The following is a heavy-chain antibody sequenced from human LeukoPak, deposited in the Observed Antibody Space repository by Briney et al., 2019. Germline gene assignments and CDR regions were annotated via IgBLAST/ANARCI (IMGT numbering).Heavy chain of an antibody. CDR2: ISYDGSNK. V-gene: IGHV3-30-3*01. J-gene: IGHJ4*02. CDR1: GFTFSSYA. CDR3: AKGLVRYFDY. Sequence: GGSLRLSCAASGFTFSSYAMHWVRQAPGKGLEWVAVISYDGSNKYYADSVKGRFTISRDNSKNTLYLQMSSLRAEDTAVYYCAKGLVRYFDYWGQGTLVTVSS. D-gene: IGHD3-10*01.